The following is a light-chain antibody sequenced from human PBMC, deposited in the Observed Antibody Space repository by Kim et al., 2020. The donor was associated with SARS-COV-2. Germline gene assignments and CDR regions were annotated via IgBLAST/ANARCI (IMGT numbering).Light chain of an antibody. J-gene: IGLJ3*02. Sequence: QPVLTQSSSAPASLGSSVKLTCTLSSGHSSYIIAWHQQQPGKAPRYLMKLEGSGSYNKGSGVPDRFSGSSSGADRYLTISNLQPEDEADYYCETWDSNTWVFGGGAQLTVL. CDR2: LEGSGSY. CDR1: SGHSSYI. CDR3: ETWDSNTWV. V-gene: IGLV4-60*03.